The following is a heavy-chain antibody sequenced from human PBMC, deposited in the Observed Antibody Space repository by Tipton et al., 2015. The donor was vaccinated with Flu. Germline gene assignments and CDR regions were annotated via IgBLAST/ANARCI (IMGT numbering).Heavy chain of an antibody. CDR3: AKDDCGAGPFYIGMDV. Sequence: TLSLTCSVSGASISNFCWSWIRQPPGKGLEWIAYISYNGSPNYHPSLKSRVTISVDTSKNEFSLSLTSVTGADTSVYYCAKDDCGAGPFYIGMDVWGQGTTVTVSS. V-gene: IGHV4-59*01. CDR2: ISYNGSP. D-gene: IGHD4/OR15-4a*01. J-gene: IGHJ6*02. CDR1: GASISNFC.